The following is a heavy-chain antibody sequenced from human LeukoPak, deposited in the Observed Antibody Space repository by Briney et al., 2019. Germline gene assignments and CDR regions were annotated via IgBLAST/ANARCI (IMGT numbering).Heavy chain of an antibody. CDR2: IYYSGST. Sequence: SETLSLTCTVSGGSISSYYWSWIRQPPGKGLEWIGYIYYSGSTNYNPSLKSRVTISVDTSKNQFSLKLSSVTAADTVVYYCARGYCSSTSCYTPSWFDPWGQGTLVTVSS. J-gene: IGHJ5*02. CDR1: GGSISSYY. CDR3: ARGYCSSTSCYTPSWFDP. V-gene: IGHV4-59*01. D-gene: IGHD2-2*02.